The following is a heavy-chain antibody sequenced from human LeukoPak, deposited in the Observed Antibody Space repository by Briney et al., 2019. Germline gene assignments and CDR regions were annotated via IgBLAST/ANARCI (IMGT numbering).Heavy chain of an antibody. Sequence: ASVTVSCKASGYTFTSYYMHWVRQAPGQGLEWMGIINPSGGSTSYAQKFQGRVTMTRDTSTSTVYMELSSLRSEDTAVYYCARDSSGWYETSWFDPWGQGTLVTVSS. D-gene: IGHD6-19*01. CDR1: GYTFTSYY. CDR2: INPSGGST. J-gene: IGHJ5*02. CDR3: ARDSSGWYETSWFDP. V-gene: IGHV1-46*01.